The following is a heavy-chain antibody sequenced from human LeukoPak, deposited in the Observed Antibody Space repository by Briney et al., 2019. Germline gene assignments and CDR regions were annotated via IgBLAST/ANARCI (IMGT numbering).Heavy chain of an antibody. CDR1: GFTFSKFG. D-gene: IGHD3-10*01. Sequence: GGSLRLSCAASGFTFSKFGMNWVRQAPGKGLEWVSCITGNSRYMYYADSVKGRFTISRDNAKNSLDLHMNSLRAEDTAVYYCARGGITMVRVSGEAFDIWGQGAMVTVSS. CDR3: ARGGITMVRVSGEAFDI. J-gene: IGHJ3*02. V-gene: IGHV3-21*04. CDR2: ITGNSRYM.